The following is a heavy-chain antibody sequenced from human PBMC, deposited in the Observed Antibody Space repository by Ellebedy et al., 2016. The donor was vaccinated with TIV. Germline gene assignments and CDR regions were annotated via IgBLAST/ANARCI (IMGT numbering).Heavy chain of an antibody. J-gene: IGHJ4*02. V-gene: IGHV4-39*07. CDR3: ARRQLRDRYDY. Sequence: MPSETLSLTCTVSGGSISSSSYYWGWIRQPPGKGLEWIGSIYYSGSTYYNPSLKSRVTISVDTSKNQFSLKLSSVTAADTAVYYCARRQLRDRYDYWGQGTLVTVSS. CDR2: IYYSGST. D-gene: IGHD4-23*01. CDR1: GGSISSSSYY.